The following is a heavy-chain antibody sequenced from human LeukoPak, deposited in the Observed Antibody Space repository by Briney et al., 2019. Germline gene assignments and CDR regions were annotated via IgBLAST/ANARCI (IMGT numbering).Heavy chain of an antibody. D-gene: IGHD3-22*01. CDR1: GGTFSSYA. CDR2: IIPIFGTA. Sequence: SVKVSCKASGGTFSSYAISWVRQAPGQGLEWMGGIIPIFGTANYAQKFQGRVTITADESTSTAYMVLSSLRSEDTAVYYCARDRSDYYDSSGYYYGGVYWGQGTLVTVSS. J-gene: IGHJ4*02. CDR3: ARDRSDYYDSSGYYYGGVY. V-gene: IGHV1-69*13.